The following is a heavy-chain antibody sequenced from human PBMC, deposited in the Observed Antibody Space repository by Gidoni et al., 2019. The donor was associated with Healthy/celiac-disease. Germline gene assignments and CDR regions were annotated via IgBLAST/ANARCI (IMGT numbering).Heavy chain of an antibody. V-gene: IGHV4-34*01. Sequence: QVQLQQWGAGLLKPSETLSLTFAVYGGSFRGYYCTWIRQPPGKGLEWIGEINHSGSTNYNPSLKSRVTISVDTSKNQFSLKLSSVTAADTAVYYCARVAPYAGSGSYYNQRAGVHNWFDPWGQGTLVTVSS. CDR2: INHSGST. D-gene: IGHD3-10*01. CDR3: ARVAPYAGSGSYYNQRAGVHNWFDP. J-gene: IGHJ5*02. CDR1: GGSFRGYY.